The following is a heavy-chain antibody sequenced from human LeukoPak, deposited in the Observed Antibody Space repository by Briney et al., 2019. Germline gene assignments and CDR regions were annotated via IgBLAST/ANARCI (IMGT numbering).Heavy chain of an antibody. Sequence: SETLSLTCTVSGGSISSSSYYWGWIRQPPGKGLEWIGSIYYSGSTYYNPSLKSRVTISVDTSKNQFSLKLSSVTAADTAVYYCARVEGTGGWSHYYYYYYMDVWGKGTTVTVSS. CDR2: IYYSGST. J-gene: IGHJ6*03. D-gene: IGHD6-19*01. CDR1: GGSISSSSYY. CDR3: ARVEGTGGWSHYYYYYYMDV. V-gene: IGHV4-39*07.